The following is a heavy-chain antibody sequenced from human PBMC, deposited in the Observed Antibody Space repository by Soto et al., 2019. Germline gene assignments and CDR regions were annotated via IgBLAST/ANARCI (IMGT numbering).Heavy chain of an antibody. V-gene: IGHV3-23*01. CDR1: GFTFSSYA. D-gene: IGHD6-19*01. J-gene: IGHJ4*02. Sequence: GGSLRLSCAASGFTFSSYAMSWVRQAPGKGLEWVSGISASGVSTYYADSVKGRFTISRDNSENTLYLQMNSLRAEDTALYYCAKDLKTGSGWYWDYWGQGTLVTVSS. CDR2: ISASGVST. CDR3: AKDLKTGSGWYWDY.